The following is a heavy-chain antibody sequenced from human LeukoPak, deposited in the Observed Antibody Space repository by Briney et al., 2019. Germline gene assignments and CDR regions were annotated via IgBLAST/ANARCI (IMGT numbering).Heavy chain of an antibody. CDR3: ASPYYYDSRGGPDC. Sequence: GASVKVSCKASGYTFTGYCMHWVRQAPGQGLEWMGWINPNSGGTNYAQKFQGRVTMTRDTSISTAYMELSRLRSDDTAVYYCASPYYYDSRGGPDCWGQGTLVTVSS. CDR2: INPNSGGT. CDR1: GYTFTGYC. V-gene: IGHV1-2*02. J-gene: IGHJ4*02. D-gene: IGHD3-22*01.